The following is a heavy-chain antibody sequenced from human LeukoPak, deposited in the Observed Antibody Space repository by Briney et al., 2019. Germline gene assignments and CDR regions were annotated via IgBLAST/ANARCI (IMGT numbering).Heavy chain of an antibody. CDR3: ARRALPPAYCGGDCFDAFDI. CDR2: IDPSDSYT. V-gene: IGHV5-10-1*01. CDR1: GYRFTSYW. Sequence: NPGESLKISCKGSGYRFTSYWISWVRQLPGKGLEWMGRIDPSDSYTNYSPSFQGHVTISADKSISTAYLQWSSLKASDTAMYYCARRALPPAYCGGDCFDAFDIWGQGTMVTVSS. D-gene: IGHD2-21*02. J-gene: IGHJ3*02.